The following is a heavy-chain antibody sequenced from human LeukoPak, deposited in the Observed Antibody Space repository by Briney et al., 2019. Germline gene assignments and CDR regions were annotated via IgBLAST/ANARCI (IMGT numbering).Heavy chain of an antibody. CDR1: GYSFTRHY. CDR2: INPRGTST. CDR3: ARVSVAGFFWFDP. V-gene: IGHV1-46*01. D-gene: IGHD6-19*01. J-gene: IGHJ5*02. Sequence: ASGKVSCKASGYSFTRHYMHWVRQAPGQALEWMGVINPRGTSTIYAEKFQGRIIMTRDMSTTTDYMELSRLRSDDTAAYYCARVSVAGFFWFDPWGQGTLVTVSS.